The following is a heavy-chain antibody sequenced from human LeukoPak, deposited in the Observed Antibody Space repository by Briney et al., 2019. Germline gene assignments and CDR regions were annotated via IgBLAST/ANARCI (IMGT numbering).Heavy chain of an antibody. V-gene: IGHV4-59*12. CDR1: GGSISSYY. Sequence: SETLSLTCTVSGGSISSYYWSWIRQPPGKGLEWIGNIYYSGSTNYNPSLKSRVTISVDTSNNQFSLKLSSVTAADTAVYYCARVLFSSGYYENWFDPWGQGTLVTVSS. J-gene: IGHJ5*02. D-gene: IGHD3-22*01. CDR3: ARVLFSSGYYENWFDP. CDR2: IYYSGST.